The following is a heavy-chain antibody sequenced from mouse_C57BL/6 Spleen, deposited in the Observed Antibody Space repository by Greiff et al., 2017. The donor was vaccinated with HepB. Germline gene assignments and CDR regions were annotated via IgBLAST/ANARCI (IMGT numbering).Heavy chain of an antibody. D-gene: IGHD2-3*01. CDR2: INPNNGGT. CDR1: GYTFTDYY. CDR3: AVDGYSSFDY. Sequence: VHVKQSGPELVKPGASVKISCKASGYTFTDYYMNWVKQSHGKSLEWIGDINPNNGGTSYNQKFKGKATLTVDKSSSTAYMELRSLTSEDSAVYYCAVDGYSSFDYWGQGTTLTVSS. V-gene: IGHV1-26*01. J-gene: IGHJ2*01.